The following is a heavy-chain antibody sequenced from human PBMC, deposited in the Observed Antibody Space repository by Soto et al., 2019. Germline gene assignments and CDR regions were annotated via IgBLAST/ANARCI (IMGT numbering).Heavy chain of an antibody. D-gene: IGHD6-13*01. Sequence: GEPLKISWMGSGCKVSNWHNCSSYWIDWVRQMPGKGLEWMGIIYPGDSDTRYSPSFQGQVTISADKSISTAYLQWSSLKASDTAMYYCARTSAAGKYYYGMDVWGQGTTVTVSS. CDR1: GCKVSNWHNCSSYW. CDR3: ARTSAAGKYYYGMDV. CDR2: IYPGDSDT. J-gene: IGHJ6*02. V-gene: IGHV5-51*01.